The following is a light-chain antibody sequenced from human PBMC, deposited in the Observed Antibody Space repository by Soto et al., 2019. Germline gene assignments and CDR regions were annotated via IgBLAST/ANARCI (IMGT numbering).Light chain of an antibody. J-gene: IGKJ1*01. CDR3: QQRSDWPWT. V-gene: IGKV3-11*01. CDR2: DVS. CDR1: PSVANN. Sequence: EIVLTQSAANLSLSPGEGATLXCRASPSVANNLAWYQQKPGQAPRLLVYDVSNRATGIPARFSGGGSGTDFTLTISNREPEDFAVYYCQQRSDWPWTFGQGTKVDIK.